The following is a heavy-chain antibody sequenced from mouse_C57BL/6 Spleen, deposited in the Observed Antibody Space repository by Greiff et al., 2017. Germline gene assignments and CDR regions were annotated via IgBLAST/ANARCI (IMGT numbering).Heavy chain of an antibody. CDR2: IYPGDGDT. CDR1: GYAFSSSW. D-gene: IGHD1-1*01. CDR3: ARGGTTVVEGGYFDV. V-gene: IGHV1-82*01. J-gene: IGHJ1*03. Sequence: VQLQQSGPELVKPGASVKISCKASGYAFSSSWMNWVKQRPGKGLEWIGRIYPGDGDTNYNGKFTGKATLTADKSSSIAYMQLSSLTSEDSAVYFCARGGTTVVEGGYFDVWCTGTTSTVSS.